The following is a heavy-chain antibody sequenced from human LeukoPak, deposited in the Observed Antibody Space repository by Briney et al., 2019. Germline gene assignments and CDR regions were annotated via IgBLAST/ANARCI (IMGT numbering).Heavy chain of an antibody. J-gene: IGHJ4*02. Sequence: AGGSRRLSCAASGFTFSSYWMHWVRQAPGKGLVWVSRINSDGSSTSYADSVKGRFTISTDNAKNTLCLQMNSLRAEDTAVYYCARAGGFLEWLLADYFDYWGQGTLVTVSS. D-gene: IGHD3-3*01. CDR2: INSDGSST. V-gene: IGHV3-74*01. CDR1: GFTFSSYW. CDR3: ARAGGFLEWLLADYFDY.